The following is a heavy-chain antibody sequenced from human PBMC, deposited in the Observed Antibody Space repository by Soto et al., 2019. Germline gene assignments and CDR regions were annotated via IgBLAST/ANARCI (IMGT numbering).Heavy chain of an antibody. J-gene: IGHJ5*02. CDR1: GYSFASYW. V-gene: IGHV5-51*01. CDR2: IYPGDFDT. D-gene: IGHD6-6*01. Sequence: GESLKISCKGSGYSFASYWIGWVRQVPGKGLEWMGIIYPGDFDTRYSPSFQGQVTISADKSISTAYLQWSSLKASDTAMYYCARQGSSSSISWFDPWGQGTLVTVSS. CDR3: ARQGSSSSISWFDP.